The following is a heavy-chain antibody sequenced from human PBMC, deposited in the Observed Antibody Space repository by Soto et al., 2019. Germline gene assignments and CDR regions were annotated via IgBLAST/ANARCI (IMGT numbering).Heavy chain of an antibody. D-gene: IGHD3-16*01. Sequence: EVQLLGSGGGLVQPGGSLRLSCVGSGFTFSTYWMNWVRQAPGKGLEWVANINPDGNVGTYVDSVRGRFTTSRDNAKNALSLQLNGLSADDTDLYFCAGWGWHEYTSLGEGIVFTVSS. CDR3: AGWGWHEYTS. J-gene: IGHJ5*02. V-gene: IGHV3-7*03. CDR2: INPDGNVG. CDR1: GFTFSTYW.